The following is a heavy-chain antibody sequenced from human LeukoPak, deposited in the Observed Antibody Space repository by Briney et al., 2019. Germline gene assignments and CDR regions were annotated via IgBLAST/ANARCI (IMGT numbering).Heavy chain of an antibody. CDR1: GFTFSSYG. CDR3: ARESLSGAFDI. V-gene: IGHV3-30*03. CDR2: ISYDGSNK. J-gene: IGHJ3*02. Sequence: PGGSLRLSCAASGFTFSSYGMHWVRQAPGKGLEWVAVISYDGSNKYYADSVKGRFTISRDNSKNTLYLQMNSLRAEDTAVYYCARESLSGAFDIWGQGTMVTVSS.